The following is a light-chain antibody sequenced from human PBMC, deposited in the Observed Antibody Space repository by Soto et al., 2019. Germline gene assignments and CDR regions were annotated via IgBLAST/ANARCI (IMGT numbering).Light chain of an antibody. J-gene: IGLJ1*01. V-gene: IGLV2-14*01. Sequence: QSALAQHASVSGSPGQSITISCTGPSSDVGGYNYVSWYQQHPGKAPKLMIYDVSNRPSGVSIRFSGSKSGNTASLTISGLQPEDEADYYCGSYASSTTLGVFGTGTKLTVL. CDR2: DVS. CDR1: SSDVGGYNY. CDR3: GSYASSTTLGV.